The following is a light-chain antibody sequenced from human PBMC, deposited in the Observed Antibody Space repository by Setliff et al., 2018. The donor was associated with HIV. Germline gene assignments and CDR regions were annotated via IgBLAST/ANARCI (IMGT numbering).Light chain of an antibody. CDR1: SSDVGLYNF. V-gene: IGLV2-14*01. J-gene: IGLJ1*01. Sequence: QSVLAQPASVSGSPGQSITISCTGTSSDVGLYNFVSWYQQHPGKVPKLIIYDVTNRPSGISHRFSGAKSGNTASLTISGLQADDEADYYCSSFRTSQKFGVGTGTKV. CDR3: SSFRTSQKFG. CDR2: DVT.